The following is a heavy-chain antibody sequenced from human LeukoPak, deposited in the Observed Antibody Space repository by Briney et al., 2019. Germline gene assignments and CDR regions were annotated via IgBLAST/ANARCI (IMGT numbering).Heavy chain of an antibody. V-gene: IGHV3-30*02. CDR3: AKEDFSDYYFYYMDV. CDR1: GFTFSGSA. Sequence: GGSLRLSCAASGFTFSGSAMHWVRQAPGKGLEWVTFIRNDGNYKSYADSVKGRFTISRDNSKTTLYLQMNSLRAEDTAVYYCAKEDFSDYYFYYMDVWGKGTTVTISS. CDR2: IRNDGNYK. J-gene: IGHJ6*03. D-gene: IGHD2/OR15-2a*01.